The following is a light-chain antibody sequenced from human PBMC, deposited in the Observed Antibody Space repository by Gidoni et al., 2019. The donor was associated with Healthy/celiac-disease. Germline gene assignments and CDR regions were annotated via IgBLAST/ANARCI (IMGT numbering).Light chain of an antibody. Sequence: QSLLTQPPSLSGAPGQRVTISCTGSSSNIGAGYDVHWYQQLPGTAHKLLIYGNSNRPSGVPDRFSGSKSGTSASLAITGLQAEDEADYYCQSRGVFGTGTKVTVL. CDR2: GNS. CDR3: QSRGV. J-gene: IGLJ1*01. CDR1: SSNIGAGYD. V-gene: IGLV1-40*01.